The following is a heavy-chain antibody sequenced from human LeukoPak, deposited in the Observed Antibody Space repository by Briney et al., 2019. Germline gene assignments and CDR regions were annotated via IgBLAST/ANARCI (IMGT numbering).Heavy chain of an antibody. D-gene: IGHD4-23*01. CDR3: ARDGENVGGNPAPPLFDY. Sequence: ASVKVSCKASGYTFTGYYMHWVRQAPGQGLEWMGWINPNSGGTNYAQKFQGRVTMTRDTSISTAYMELSRLRSDDTAVYYCARDGENVGGNPAPPLFDYWGQGTLVTVSS. V-gene: IGHV1-2*02. CDR2: INPNSGGT. CDR1: GYTFTGYY. J-gene: IGHJ4*02.